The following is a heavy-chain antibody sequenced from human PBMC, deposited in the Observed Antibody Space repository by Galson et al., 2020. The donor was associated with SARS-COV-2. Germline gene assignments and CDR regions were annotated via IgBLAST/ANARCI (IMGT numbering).Heavy chain of an antibody. Sequence: ASVKVSCKTFGYRFTANYIHWVRQAPGQGLEWLGWINPDRGDGRFAQKFQGRVTVTRDRYSSTAYMELSRLTPDDTAVYYCARDPGRPGTYLYFDVCGRGTLVTVSS. V-gene: IGHV1-2*02. D-gene: IGHD3-10*01. CDR2: INPDRGDG. J-gene: IGHJ2*01. CDR3: ARDPGRPGTYLYFDV. CDR1: GYRFTANY.